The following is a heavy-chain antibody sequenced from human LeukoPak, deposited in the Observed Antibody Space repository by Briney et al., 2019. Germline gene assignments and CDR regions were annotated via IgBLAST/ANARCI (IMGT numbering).Heavy chain of an antibody. V-gene: IGHV1-69*13. D-gene: IGHD1-26*01. CDR1: GGTFSSYA. Sequence: ASVKVSCKASGGTFSSYAISWVRQAPGQGLEWMGGIIPIFGTANYAQKFQGRVTITADESTSTAYMELSSLRSEDTAVYYCARGPPSGAPGYYFDYWGQGALVTVSS. J-gene: IGHJ4*02. CDR2: IIPIFGTA. CDR3: ARGPPSGAPGYYFDY.